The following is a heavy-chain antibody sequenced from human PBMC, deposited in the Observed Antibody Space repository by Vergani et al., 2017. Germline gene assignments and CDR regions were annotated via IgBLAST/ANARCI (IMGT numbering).Heavy chain of an antibody. CDR3: ARGPRAEKQSAPCNWFDP. D-gene: IGHD4-11*01. V-gene: IGHV4-61*02. CDR2: IYTSGST. J-gene: IGHJ5*02. Sequence: QVQLQESGPGLVKPSQTLSLTCTVSGGSISSGSYYWSWIRQPAGKGLEWIGRIYTSGSTNSNPSLKSRVTMSVDTSKNQFSLKLSSVTAADTAVYYCARGPRAEKQSAPCNWFDPWGQGTLVTVSS. CDR1: GGSISSGSYY.